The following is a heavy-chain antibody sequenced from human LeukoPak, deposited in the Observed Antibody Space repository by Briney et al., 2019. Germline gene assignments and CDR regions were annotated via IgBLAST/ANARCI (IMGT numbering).Heavy chain of an antibody. V-gene: IGHV1-18*01. CDR2: ISAYNVNT. CDR1: GYTFISYG. J-gene: IGHJ4*02. CDR3: ARAGDEVPTYFDY. Sequence: ASVKVSCKASGYTFISYGMSWIRQAPGQGPEWVGWISAYNVNTKYAQKFQGRVTMTTDTSTTTAYMDLRSLTSDDTAVYYCARAGDEVPTYFDYWGQGTLVTVSS. D-gene: IGHD3-16*01.